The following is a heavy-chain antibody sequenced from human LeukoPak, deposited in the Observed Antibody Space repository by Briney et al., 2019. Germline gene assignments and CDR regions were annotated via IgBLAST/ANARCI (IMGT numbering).Heavy chain of an antibody. CDR1: GFTFSSYG. V-gene: IGHV3-30*02. CDR3: AKDASWYGEYLDY. D-gene: IGHD6-13*01. J-gene: IGHJ4*02. CDR2: IRYDGSNK. Sequence: GGSLRLSCAASGFTFSSYGMHWVRQAPGKGLEWVAFIRYDGSNKYYADSVKGRFTISRDNSKNTLYLQMNSLRAEDTAVYYCAKDASWYGEYLDYWGQGTLVTVSS.